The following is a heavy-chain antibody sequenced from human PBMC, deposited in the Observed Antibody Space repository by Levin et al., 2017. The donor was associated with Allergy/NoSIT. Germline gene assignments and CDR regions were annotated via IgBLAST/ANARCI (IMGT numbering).Heavy chain of an antibody. V-gene: IGHV4-38-2*01. CDR3: ARVDPCSGPTCYTDWFFDL. D-gene: IGHD2-2*02. Sequence: SQTLSLPCAVSAYSIRSTFYWAWIRQPPGKGLEWIGTIYHTGSTYYNPSLKSRVTVSVDTSKNQFYLKLSSVTAADTDVYYCARVDPCSGPTCYTDWFFDLWGRGTLVTVSS. J-gene: IGHJ2*01. CDR1: AYSIRSTFY. CDR2: IYHTGST.